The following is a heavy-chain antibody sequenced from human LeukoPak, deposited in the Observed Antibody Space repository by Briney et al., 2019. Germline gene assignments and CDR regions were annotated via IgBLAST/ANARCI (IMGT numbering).Heavy chain of an antibody. CDR2: INPNSGDT. Sequence: ASVKVSCKASGYSFTGYFMQWVRQAPGQGLEWVGWINPNSGDTNYAQKFQGRVTMTRDTSISTAYMELSRLRSDDAAVYYCARRFYYAMDVWGQGTTVTVSS. J-gene: IGHJ6*02. CDR3: ARRFYYAMDV. V-gene: IGHV1-2*02. CDR1: GYSFTGYF. D-gene: IGHD3-16*01.